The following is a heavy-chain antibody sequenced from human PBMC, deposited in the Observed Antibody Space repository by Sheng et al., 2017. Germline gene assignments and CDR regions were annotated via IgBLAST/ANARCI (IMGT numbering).Heavy chain of an antibody. J-gene: IGHJ6*03. V-gene: IGHV3-30*02. D-gene: IGHD3-16*01. CDR1: GFTFSSYG. CDR2: IRYDGSNK. Sequence: QVQLVESGGGVVQPGGSLRLSCAASGFTFSSYGMHWVRQAPGKGLEWVAFIRYDGSNKYYADSVKGRFTISRDNSKNTLYLQMNSLRAEDTAVYYCAKDPGGQLINYYMDVWGKGTTVTVSS. CDR3: AKDPGGQLINYYMDV.